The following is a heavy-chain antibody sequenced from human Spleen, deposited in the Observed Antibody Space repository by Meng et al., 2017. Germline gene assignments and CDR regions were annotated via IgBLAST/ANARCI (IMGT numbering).Heavy chain of an antibody. CDR3: ARLWTVTSYSSDWFDP. Sequence: VRLHQWGAGPLKRSETVFLTGVAYGGSFSGYYWSWISWPPGKGLEWVGELNHSGGTNYNPSLKSRVTISVDTSKNQFSLKLSSVTAADTAVYYCARLWTVTSYSSDWFDPWGQGTLVTVSS. CDR1: GGSFSGYY. CDR2: LNHSGGT. D-gene: IGHD4-17*01. J-gene: IGHJ5*02. V-gene: IGHV4-34*01.